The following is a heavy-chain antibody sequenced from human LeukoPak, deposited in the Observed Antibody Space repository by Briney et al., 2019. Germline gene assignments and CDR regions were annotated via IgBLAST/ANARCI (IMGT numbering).Heavy chain of an antibody. J-gene: IGHJ4*02. D-gene: IGHD3-22*01. Sequence: SETLSLTCAVSGVPFSNYYWSWVRQSPRQGLEWIGEINHSGYTNYNPSLKSRVTMSIDTSKNQFSLTLTSVSAADAGVYYCTRAVVGHPDWGQGTLVTVSS. CDR2: INHSGYT. CDR3: TRAVVGHPD. V-gene: IGHV4-34*01. CDR1: GVPFSNYY.